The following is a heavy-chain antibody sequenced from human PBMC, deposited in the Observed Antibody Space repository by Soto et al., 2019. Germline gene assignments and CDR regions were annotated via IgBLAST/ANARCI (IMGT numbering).Heavy chain of an antibody. J-gene: IGHJ5*02. Sequence: PGGSLRRSCAASGFTFSSYAMSWVRQAPGKGLEWVSAIGGSGGSTYYADSVKGRFTISRDNSKNTLYLQMNSLRAEDTAVYYCAKPSPGPLWFDPWGQGTLGTVSS. V-gene: IGHV3-23*01. CDR1: GFTFSSYA. CDR2: IGGSGGST. D-gene: IGHD1-1*01. CDR3: AKPSPGPLWFDP.